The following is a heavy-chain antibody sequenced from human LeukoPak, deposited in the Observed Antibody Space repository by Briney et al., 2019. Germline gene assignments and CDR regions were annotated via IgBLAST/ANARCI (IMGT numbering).Heavy chain of an antibody. J-gene: IGHJ4*02. V-gene: IGHV3-23*01. CDR2: ISGVFDNT. Sequence: PVGSLRLSCAASGVTFSTYAMSWVRQAPGKGLEWVSTISGVFDNTYYADSVNGRFTISRDNSKNTLYLQMNSVRAEDTAVYYCAKAVAGLFDYWGQGTLVTVSS. D-gene: IGHD6-19*01. CDR3: AKAVAGLFDY. CDR1: GVTFSTYA.